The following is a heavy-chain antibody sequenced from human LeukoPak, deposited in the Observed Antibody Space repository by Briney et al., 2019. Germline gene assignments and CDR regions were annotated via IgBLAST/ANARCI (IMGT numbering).Heavy chain of an antibody. Sequence: SETLSLTCAVYGGSLSGYYWSWIRQPPGKGLEWIGEINHSGSTNYNPSLKSRVTISVDTSKNQFSLKLSSVTAADTAVYYCARGPPRITMVRGVMFPWGQGTLVTVSS. J-gene: IGHJ5*02. D-gene: IGHD3-10*01. V-gene: IGHV4-34*01. CDR2: INHSGST. CDR1: GGSLSGYY. CDR3: ARGPPRITMVRGVMFP.